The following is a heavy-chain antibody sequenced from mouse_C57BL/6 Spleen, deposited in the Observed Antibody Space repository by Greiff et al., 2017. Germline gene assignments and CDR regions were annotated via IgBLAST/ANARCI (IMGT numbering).Heavy chain of an antibody. CDR3: ARDYYGSSYYFDY. D-gene: IGHD1-1*01. J-gene: IGHJ2*01. V-gene: IGHV1-55*01. CDR2: IYPGSGST. Sequence: QVQLQQPGAELVKPGASVKMSCKASGYTFTSYWITWVKQRPGQGLEWIGDIYPGSGSTNYNEKFKSKATLTVDTSSCTAYMQLSSMTSEDSAVDYCARDYYGSSYYFDYWGQGTTLTVSS. CDR1: GYTFTSYW.